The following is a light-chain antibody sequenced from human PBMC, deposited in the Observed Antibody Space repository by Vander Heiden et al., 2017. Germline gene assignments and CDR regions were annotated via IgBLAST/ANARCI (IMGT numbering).Light chain of an antibody. CDR1: QSVSSN. CDR3: QHYEDWPLT. CDR2: GAS. J-gene: IGKJ4*01. Sequence: EIVMTQSPATLSVSPGESATLSCRASQSVSSNSAWYQQKPGQAPRLLIYGASTRATGIPARFSGSGSGTEFTLTISSLQSEDFAVFYCQHYEDWPLTFGGGTKVEIK. V-gene: IGKV3-15*01.